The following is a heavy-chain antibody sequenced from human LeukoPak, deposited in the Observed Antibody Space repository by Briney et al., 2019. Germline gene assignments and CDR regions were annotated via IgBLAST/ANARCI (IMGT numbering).Heavy chain of an antibody. V-gene: IGHV1-69*13. J-gene: IGHJ4*02. CDR3: ARGRYYGSGSYPFVMGY. CDR1: GGTFSSYA. Sequence: SVKVSYKASGGTFSSYAISWVRQAPGQGLEWMGGVIPIFGTANYAQKFQGRVTITADESTSTAYMELSSLRSEDTAVYYCARGRYYGSGSYPFVMGYWGQGTLVTVSS. CDR2: VIPIFGTA. D-gene: IGHD3-10*01.